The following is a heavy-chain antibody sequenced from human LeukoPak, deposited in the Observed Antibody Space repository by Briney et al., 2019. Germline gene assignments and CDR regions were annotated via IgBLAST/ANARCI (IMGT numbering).Heavy chain of an antibody. D-gene: IGHD5-24*01. Sequence: GGSLRLSCAASGFTFSNYWMHWVRQAPGKGLVWVSRINEGGSVTDYADSVKGRFTISRDNARNTLYLEMNSLRAEDTAVYYCSRDLRGRDDYWGQGTLVSVSS. V-gene: IGHV3-74*01. J-gene: IGHJ4*02. CDR1: GFTFSNYW. CDR3: SRDLRGRDDY. CDR2: INEGGSVT.